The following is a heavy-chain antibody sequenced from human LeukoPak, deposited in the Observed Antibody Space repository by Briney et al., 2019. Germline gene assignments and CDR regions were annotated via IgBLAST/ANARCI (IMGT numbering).Heavy chain of an antibody. CDR2: IYYSGST. J-gene: IGHJ4*02. CDR1: GGSISCYY. CDR3: AREIRGIADY. Sequence: ASETLSLTCTVSGGSISCYYWSWIRQPPGKGLEWIGYIYYSGSTNYNPSLKSRVTISVDTSKNQFSLKLSSVTAADTAVYYCAREIRGIADYWGQGTLVTVSS. D-gene: IGHD6-13*01. V-gene: IGHV4-59*01.